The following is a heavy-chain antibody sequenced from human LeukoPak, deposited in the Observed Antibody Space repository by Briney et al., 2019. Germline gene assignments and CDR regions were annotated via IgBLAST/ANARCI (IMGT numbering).Heavy chain of an antibody. D-gene: IGHD6-19*01. CDR2: ISYDGSNN. Sequence: PGGSLRLSCAASGFTFSSYGMHWVRQAPGKGLEWVAVISYDGSNNYYADSVEGRFTISRDNSKNTLYLQMNSLRADDTAVYYCAKDRGGWSGWYHGGLDYWGQGALVTVSS. CDR1: GFTFSSYG. J-gene: IGHJ4*02. V-gene: IGHV3-30*18. CDR3: AKDRGGWSGWYHGGLDY.